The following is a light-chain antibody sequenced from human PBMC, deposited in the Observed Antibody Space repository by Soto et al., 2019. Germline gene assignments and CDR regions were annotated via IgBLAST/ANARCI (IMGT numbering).Light chain of an antibody. CDR2: DVS. V-gene: IGLV2-14*01. Sequence: QSALTQPASVSGSPGQSITISCTGTSSDVGGYNYVSWYQQHPGKAPKLMIYDVSNRPSGVSNRFSGSKSGNTASLTISGLQAEEGADYYCSSYTSSSTLVVFGGGTKLTVL. CDR1: SSDVGGYNY. J-gene: IGLJ2*01. CDR3: SSYTSSSTLVV.